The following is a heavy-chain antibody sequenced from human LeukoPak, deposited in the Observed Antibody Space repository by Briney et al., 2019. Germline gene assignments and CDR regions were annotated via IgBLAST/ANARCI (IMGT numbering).Heavy chain of an antibody. J-gene: IGHJ5*02. CDR3: ARGRPPIYYGSGSPYNWFDP. CDR2: IYYSGST. CDR1: GGSISSSSYY. Sequence: SETLSLTCTVSGGSISSSSYYWGWIRQPPGKGLEWIGSIYYSGSTYYNPSLKSRVTISVDTSKNQFSLKLSSVTAADTAVYYCARGRPPIYYGSGSPYNWFDPWGQGTLVTASS. D-gene: IGHD3-10*01. V-gene: IGHV4-39*07.